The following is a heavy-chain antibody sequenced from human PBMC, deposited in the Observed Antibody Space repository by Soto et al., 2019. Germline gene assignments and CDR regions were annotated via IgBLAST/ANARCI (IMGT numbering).Heavy chain of an antibody. D-gene: IGHD3-3*01. J-gene: IGHJ5*02. CDR2: TYYRSKWYN. V-gene: IGHV6-1*01. Sequence: SQTLSLTCAISGDSVSSNSAAWNWIRQSPSRGLEWLGRTYYRSKWYNDYAVSVKSRITINPDTSKNQFSLQLNSVTPEDTAVYYCAREKEDTIFGVVIIRYNWFDPWGQGTLVTVSS. CDR1: GDSVSSNSAA. CDR3: AREKEDTIFGVVIIRYNWFDP.